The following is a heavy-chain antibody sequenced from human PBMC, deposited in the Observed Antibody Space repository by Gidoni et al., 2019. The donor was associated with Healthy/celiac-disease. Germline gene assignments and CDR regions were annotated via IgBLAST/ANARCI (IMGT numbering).Heavy chain of an antibody. J-gene: IGHJ3*02. CDR1: GGSISSYY. V-gene: IGHV4-59*01. D-gene: IGHD6-19*01. CDR2: IYYSGST. Sequence: QVQLQESGPGLVKPSETLSLTCTVSGGSISSYYWSWIRQPPGKGLEWIGYIYYSGSTNYNPSLKSRVTISVDTSKNQFSLKLSSVTAADTAVYYCARDRSSGRLRGDAFDIWGQGTMVTVSS. CDR3: ARDRSSGRLRGDAFDI.